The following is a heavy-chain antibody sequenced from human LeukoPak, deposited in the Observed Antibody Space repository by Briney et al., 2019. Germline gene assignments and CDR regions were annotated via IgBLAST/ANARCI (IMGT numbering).Heavy chain of an antibody. Sequence: GASVKVSCKASGYISSSDYIHWVRQAPGQGLEWMGTINPSRGNTGYAQKFQGRVTMTRDTSTSTVYMELSSLRSEDTAVYYCARGQQLPRSGNFDYWGQGTLVTVSS. V-gene: IGHV1-46*01. D-gene: IGHD6-13*01. CDR1: GYISSSDY. J-gene: IGHJ4*02. CDR3: ARGQQLPRSGNFDY. CDR2: INPSRGNT.